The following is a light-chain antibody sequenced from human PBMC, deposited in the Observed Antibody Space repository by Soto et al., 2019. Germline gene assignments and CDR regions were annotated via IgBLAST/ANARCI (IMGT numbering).Light chain of an antibody. CDR2: DAS. V-gene: IGKV1-5*01. J-gene: IGKJ5*01. Sequence: LQRTQSPSTLSASVGDRVTITCRASQSISSWLAWYQQKPGKAPKLLIYDASSLESGVPSRFSGSGSGTDFTLIISRLQPEDIATYYCQQYENLPTFGQGTRLEIK. CDR1: QSISSW. CDR3: QQYENLPT.